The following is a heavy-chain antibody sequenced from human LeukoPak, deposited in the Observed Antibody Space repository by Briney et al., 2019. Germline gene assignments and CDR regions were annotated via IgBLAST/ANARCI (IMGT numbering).Heavy chain of an antibody. CDR2: MNPDSGNT. CDR3: ARGVGIAARPDY. D-gene: IGHD6-6*01. CDR1: GYTFTSYD. J-gene: IGHJ4*02. V-gene: IGHV1-8*01. Sequence: ASVKVSCKASGYTFTSYDINWVRQATGQGLEWMGWMNPDSGNTGYAQKFQGRVTMTTDTSTSTAYMELRSLRSDDTAVYYCARGVGIAARPDYLGQGTLVTVSS.